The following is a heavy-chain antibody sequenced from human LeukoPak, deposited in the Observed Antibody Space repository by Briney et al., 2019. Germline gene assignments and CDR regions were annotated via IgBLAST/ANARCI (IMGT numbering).Heavy chain of an antibody. CDR3: AKEGYAAGWVDY. CDR1: GFDFSTYA. J-gene: IGHJ4*02. V-gene: IGHV3-21*04. D-gene: IGHD6-19*01. CDR2: ISTMSNYI. Sequence: GGSLRLSCAASGFDFSTYAINWVRQAPGKGLEWVSSISTMSNYIFYGDSVKGRFTISRDNAKNTLYLQMNSLRAEDTAVYYCAKEGYAAGWVDYWGQGTLVTVSS.